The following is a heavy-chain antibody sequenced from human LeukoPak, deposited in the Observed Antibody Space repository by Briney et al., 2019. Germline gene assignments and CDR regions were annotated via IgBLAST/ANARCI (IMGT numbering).Heavy chain of an antibody. J-gene: IGHJ6*02. Sequence: GSLRLSCAASGNYWMHWVRQAPGKGLVWVSHINSDGSWTSYADSVKGRFTISKDNAKNTVYLQMNSLRAEDTAVYYCSRDSLSSCGGDCYSGLDVWGQGTTVTVSS. CDR2: INSDGSWT. CDR3: SRDSLSSCGGDCYSGLDV. D-gene: IGHD2-21*02. CDR1: GNYW. V-gene: IGHV3-74*01.